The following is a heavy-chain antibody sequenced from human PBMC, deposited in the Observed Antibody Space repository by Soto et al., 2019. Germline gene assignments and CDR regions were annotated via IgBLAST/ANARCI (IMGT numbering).Heavy chain of an antibody. J-gene: IGHJ6*02. CDR2: TYYRSKWYN. CDR1: GDSVSSNSAA. V-gene: IGHV6-1*01. CDR3: ARDRVGGELGYYYYGMDV. D-gene: IGHD1-26*01. Sequence: SQTLSLTCAISGDSVSSNSAAWNWIRQSPSRGLEWLGRTYYRSKWYNDYAVSVKSRITINPDTSKNQFSLQLNSVTPEDTAVYYCARDRVGGELGYYYYGMDVWGQGTTVNRLL.